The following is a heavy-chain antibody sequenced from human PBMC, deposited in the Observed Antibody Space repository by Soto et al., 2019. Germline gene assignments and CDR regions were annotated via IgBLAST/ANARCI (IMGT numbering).Heavy chain of an antibody. CDR1: GFTFSAYD. D-gene: IGHD2-15*01. J-gene: IGHJ6*02. CDR2: IGTADDP. Sequence: GGSLRLSCAATGFTFSAYDMHWVRQTTGKGLEWVSAIGTADDPYYLGSVKGRFTISRENAKNSLYLQMNSLRAEDTAVYYCARAYSGRLPRRADYYFAMDVWGQGTTVTVSS. V-gene: IGHV3-13*05. CDR3: ARAYSGRLPRRADYYFAMDV.